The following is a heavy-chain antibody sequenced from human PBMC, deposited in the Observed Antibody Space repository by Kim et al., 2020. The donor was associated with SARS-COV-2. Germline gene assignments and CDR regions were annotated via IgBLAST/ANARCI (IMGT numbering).Heavy chain of an antibody. CDR3: ARTDYGDSLFDF. D-gene: IGHD4-17*01. J-gene: IGHJ4*02. CDR1: GITINREY. Sequence: GGSLRLSCAASGITINREYMSWIRQAPGKGLEWVSVIYNDRNGGYTYYADSVKGRFTISRDNSKNTIYLQMNSLRVEDTAVYYCARTDYGDSLFDFWGQGTLVTVSS. CDR2: IYNDRNGGYT. V-gene: IGHV3-53*01.